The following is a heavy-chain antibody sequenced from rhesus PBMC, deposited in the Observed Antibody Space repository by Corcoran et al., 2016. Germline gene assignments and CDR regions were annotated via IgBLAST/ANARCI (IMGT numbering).Heavy chain of an antibody. D-gene: IGHD6-13*01. CDR2: VDPEDGEA. J-gene: IGHJ4*01. CDR3: ATFSWSF. V-gene: IGHV1-111*02. CDR1: GYTFTEYY. Sequence: EVQLVQSGAEVKKHGASVKISCKASGYTFTEYYLHCVRQAPGKGLEWMGRVDPEDGEAIHEQKFQDRVTITADTSTDTAYMELSSLRSEDTAVYYCATFSWSFWGQGVLVTVSS.